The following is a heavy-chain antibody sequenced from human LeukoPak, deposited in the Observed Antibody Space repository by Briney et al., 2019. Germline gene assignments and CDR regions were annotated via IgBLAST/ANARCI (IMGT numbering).Heavy chain of an antibody. Sequence: PSETLSLTCAVSSGSVSSSSHCWGWIRQPPGKGLEWIGSIYYSASTYYNPSLKSRVTISVDTSKNQFSLKLSSVTAADTAVYYCARLGYGPTHGYWGQGTLVTVSS. CDR2: IYYSAST. J-gene: IGHJ4*02. V-gene: IGHV4-39*01. CDR1: SGSVSSSSHC. D-gene: IGHD4/OR15-4a*01. CDR3: ARLGYGPTHGY.